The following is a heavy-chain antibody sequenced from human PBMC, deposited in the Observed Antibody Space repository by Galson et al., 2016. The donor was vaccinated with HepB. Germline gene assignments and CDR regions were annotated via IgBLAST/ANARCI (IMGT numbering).Heavy chain of an antibody. J-gene: IGHJ6*02. CDR3: ARDMAPDYDFWSGNMNYYYGMDF. CDR1: GFTFSSHA. Sequence: SLRLSCAASGFTFSSHAMSWVRQAPGKGLEWVSGISESGGSTYYAGSVKGRFTISRDNSKNTLYLQMNSLRTEDTAVYFCARDMAPDYDFWSGNMNYYYGMDFWGQGTTVIVSS. CDR2: ISESGGST. D-gene: IGHD3-3*01. V-gene: IGHV3-23*01.